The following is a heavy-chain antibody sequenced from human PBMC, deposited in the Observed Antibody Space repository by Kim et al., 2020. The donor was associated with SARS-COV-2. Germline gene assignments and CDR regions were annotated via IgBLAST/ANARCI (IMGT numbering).Heavy chain of an antibody. CDR3: ARLGYFDWLTIDY. Sequence: YNPPHKGRVTTSVDTSTNQFSLKLGSVTAADTAVYYCARLGYFDWLTIDYWGQGTLVTVSS. J-gene: IGHJ4*02. D-gene: IGHD3-9*01. V-gene: IGHV4-59*08.